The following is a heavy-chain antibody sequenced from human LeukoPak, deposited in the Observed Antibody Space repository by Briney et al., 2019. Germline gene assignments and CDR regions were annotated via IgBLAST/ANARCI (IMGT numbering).Heavy chain of an antibody. V-gene: IGHV3-74*01. J-gene: IGHJ4*02. CDR1: GFTFSSYY. CDR2: TNTVRSTT. CDR3: VAYNWNYPDY. D-gene: IGHD1-7*01. Sequence: PGGSLRLSCAASGFTFSSYYMYWVRQAPGKGPVWVSGTNTVRSTTSYADSVVKGRFTISRDNAKNTLYLQMNSLRAEDTAVYYCVAYNWNYPDYWGQGTLVTVSS.